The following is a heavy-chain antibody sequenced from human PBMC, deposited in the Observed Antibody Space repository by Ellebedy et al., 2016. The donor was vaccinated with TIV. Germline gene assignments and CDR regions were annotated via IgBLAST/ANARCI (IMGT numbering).Heavy chain of an antibody. D-gene: IGHD4-23*01. CDR1: GYSFTSYW. V-gene: IGHV5-51*01. J-gene: IGHJ4*02. Sequence: KVSCKGSGYSFTSYWIGWVRQMPGKGLEWMGIIYPGDSDTRYSPSFQGQVTISADKSISTAYLQWSSLKASDTAMYYCARNNEGGNSAAPFDYWGQGTLVTVSS. CDR2: IYPGDSDT. CDR3: ARNNEGGNSAAPFDY.